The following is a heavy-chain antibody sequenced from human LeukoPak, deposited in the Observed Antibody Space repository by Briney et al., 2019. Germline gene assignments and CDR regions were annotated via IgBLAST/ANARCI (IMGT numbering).Heavy chain of an antibody. D-gene: IGHD2-8*01. V-gene: IGHV4-39*07. CDR3: ARDRLMVYADFDY. CDR2: IYYSGST. Sequence: SETLSLTCTVSGGSISSSSYYWGWIRQPPGKGLKWIGSIYYSGSTYYNPSLKSRVTISVGTSKNQFSLKLSSVTAADTAVYYCARDRLMVYADFDYWGQGTLVTVSS. CDR1: GGSISSSSYY. J-gene: IGHJ4*02.